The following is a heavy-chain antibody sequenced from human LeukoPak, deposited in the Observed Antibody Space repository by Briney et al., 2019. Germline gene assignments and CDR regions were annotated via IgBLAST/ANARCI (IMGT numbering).Heavy chain of an antibody. CDR1: GFTFSSYS. V-gene: IGHV3-21*01. Sequence: GGSLRLSCAASGFTFSSYSVNWVRQAPGKGLEWVSSISSSSSYIYYADSVKGRFTISRDNAKNSLYLQMNSLRAEDTAVYYCARGIAARIGNDYWGQGTLVTVSS. J-gene: IGHJ4*02. CDR3: ARGIAARIGNDY. CDR2: ISSSSSYI. D-gene: IGHD6-6*01.